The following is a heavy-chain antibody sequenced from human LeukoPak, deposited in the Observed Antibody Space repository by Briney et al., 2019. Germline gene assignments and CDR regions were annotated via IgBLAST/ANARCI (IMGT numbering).Heavy chain of an antibody. CDR2: MNPNDGDT. D-gene: IGHD1-7*01. V-gene: IGHV1-8*01. CDR1: GYTFNTYD. Sequence: ASVKVSCKTSGYTFNTYDINWVRQALGHGLEWMGWMNPNDGDTDYAPKFRGRVTMTRNASISTAYMELSSLRSEDTAVYYCVRGYNRRLFTNYFGPWGQGSLVTVSS. J-gene: IGHJ5*02. CDR3: VRGYNRRLFTNYFGP.